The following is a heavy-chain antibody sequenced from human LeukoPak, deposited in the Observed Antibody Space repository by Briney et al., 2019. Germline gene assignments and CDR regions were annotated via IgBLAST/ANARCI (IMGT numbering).Heavy chain of an antibody. CDR2: IYGRAST. CDR1: GYSLGKNYY. Sequence: SESLSLTCAVSGYSLGKNYYWGWIRQSPGKGLEWIGRIYGRASTSYNPSLMNRVTMSVDTSKNHFSLQLTSVTAADTAVYYCARYDSRGSASTKFDYWGPGIQVTVSS. D-gene: IGHD3-3*01. J-gene: IGHJ4*02. V-gene: IGHV4-38-2*01. CDR3: ARYDSRGSASTKFDY.